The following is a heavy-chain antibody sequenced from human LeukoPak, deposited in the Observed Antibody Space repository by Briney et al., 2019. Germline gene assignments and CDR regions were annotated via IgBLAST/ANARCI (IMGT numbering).Heavy chain of an antibody. Sequence: GGSLRLSCAASGFTFSNYAMNWVRQAPGKGLEWVSTISPSGSGTYYADSVKGRFTISRDNSKNTLFLQMNSLRAEDTAIYYCAKNAAAPPKAPLFPYWGQGTLVTVSS. CDR1: GFTFSNYA. CDR3: AKNAAAPPKAPLFPY. CDR2: ISPSGSGT. D-gene: IGHD6-13*01. J-gene: IGHJ4*02. V-gene: IGHV3-23*01.